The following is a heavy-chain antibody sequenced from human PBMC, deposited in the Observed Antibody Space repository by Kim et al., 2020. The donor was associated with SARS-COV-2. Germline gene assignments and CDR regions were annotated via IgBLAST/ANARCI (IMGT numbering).Heavy chain of an antibody. CDR2: IKQDGSEK. V-gene: IGHV3-7*03. J-gene: IGHJ4*02. CDR3: AREPYIAAAGNFDY. D-gene: IGHD6-13*01. Sequence: GGSLRLSCAASGFTFSSYWMSWVRQAPGKGLEWVANIKQDGSEKYYVDSVKGRFTISRDNAKNSLYLQMNSLRAEDTAVYYCAREPYIAAAGNFDYWGQGTLVTVSS. CDR1: GFTFSSYW.